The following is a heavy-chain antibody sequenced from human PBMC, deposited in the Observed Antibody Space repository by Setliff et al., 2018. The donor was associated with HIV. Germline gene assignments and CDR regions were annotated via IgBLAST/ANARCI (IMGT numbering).Heavy chain of an antibody. CDR3: ANDQWDC. Sequence: QAGGSLRLSCAASEFSFSSYAMTWVRQVPGKGLQWLSYIGSGSTPIFYADSVKGRFTVSRDNAKNELSLHMNSLRAEDTAVYYCANDQWDCWGQGTLVTVSS. CDR2: IGSGSTPI. V-gene: IGHV3-48*01. D-gene: IGHD6-19*01. J-gene: IGHJ4*02. CDR1: EFSFSSYA.